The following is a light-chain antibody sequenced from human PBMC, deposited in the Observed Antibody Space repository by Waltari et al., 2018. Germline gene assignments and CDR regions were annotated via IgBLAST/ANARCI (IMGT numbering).Light chain of an antibody. V-gene: IGLV1-44*01. CDR2: FTS. CDR1: NSNLGDNP. J-gene: IGLJ1*01. CDR3: ATWDDSLSGFYV. Sequence: QSVLTQPPSVSGTPGQRVTISCSGSNSNLGDNPVNWYHQRPGTAPKLLIFFTSQRPSGVPDRFSASKSATSASLAISGLQSEDEADYFCATWDDSLSGFYVFGTGTTVSVL.